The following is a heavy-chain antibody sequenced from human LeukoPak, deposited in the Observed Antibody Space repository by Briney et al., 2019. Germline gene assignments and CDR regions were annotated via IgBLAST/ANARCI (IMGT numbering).Heavy chain of an antibody. V-gene: IGHV5-10-1*01. D-gene: IGHD2-2*01. CDR1: GYSFTSYW. Sequence: PGESLKISCKGSGYSFTSYWISWVRQMPGKGLEWMGRIDPSDSYTNYSPSFQGHVTISADKSISTAYLQWSSLKASDTAMYYCARLMGPEYCSSTSCWFDPWGQGTLVTVSS. J-gene: IGHJ5*02. CDR2: IDPSDSYT. CDR3: ARLMGPEYCSSTSCWFDP.